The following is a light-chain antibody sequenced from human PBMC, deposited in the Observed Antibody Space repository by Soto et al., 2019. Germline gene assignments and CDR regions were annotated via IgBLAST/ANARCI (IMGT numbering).Light chain of an antibody. CDR2: SNY. Sequence: SVLTQPPSASGTPGQRVTTSCSGSNSNIGSNPVHWYQQFPGTAPKVLIYSNYQRPSGVPDRFSGSKSGTSASLAISGLQSEDEADYYCAAWDDRLSDLLFGGGTKVTVL. J-gene: IGLJ2*01. V-gene: IGLV1-44*01. CDR3: AAWDDRLSDLL. CDR1: NSNIGSNP.